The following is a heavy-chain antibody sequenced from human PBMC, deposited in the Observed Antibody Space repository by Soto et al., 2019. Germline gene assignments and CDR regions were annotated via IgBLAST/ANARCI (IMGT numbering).Heavy chain of an antibody. D-gene: IGHD3-10*01. CDR3: AKDRGAFWGFTN. CDR2: ISGSGDKT. CDR1: GFTFNHYA. V-gene: IGHV3-23*01. J-gene: IGHJ4*02. Sequence: EVQLLESGGGLVQPGGSLRLSCAASGFTFNHYAMSWVRQAPGKGLEWVSAISGSGDKTYHADSLKGRLAISRDNSKNTLFLQLNNLSADDTAVYYCAKDRGAFWGFTNWGLGTLVTVSS.